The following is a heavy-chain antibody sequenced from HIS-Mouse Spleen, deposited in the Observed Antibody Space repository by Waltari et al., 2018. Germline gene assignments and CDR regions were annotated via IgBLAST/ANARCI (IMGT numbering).Heavy chain of an antibody. CDR3: AREIPYSSSWYDWYFDL. D-gene: IGHD6-13*01. Sequence: QLQLQESGPGLVKPSETLSLTCTVSGGSISSSSYYSGWIRPPPGKGLEWIGSIYYSGGTYNNPSLKSRVSISGDTSKNQFTLKLSSVTAADTAVYYCAREIPYSSSWYDWYFDLWGRGTLVTVSS. CDR2: IYYSGGT. CDR1: GGSISSSSYY. J-gene: IGHJ2*01. V-gene: IGHV4-39*07.